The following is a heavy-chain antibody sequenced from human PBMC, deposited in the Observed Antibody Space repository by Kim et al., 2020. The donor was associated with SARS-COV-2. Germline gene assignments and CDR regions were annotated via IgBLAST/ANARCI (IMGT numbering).Heavy chain of an antibody. D-gene: IGHD3-10*01. CDR3: AINYYGSGSYSPDY. Sequence: ADSVKGRFTISRDNSKNTLYLQMNSLRAEDTAVYYCAINYYGSGSYSPDYWGQGTLVTVSS. V-gene: IGHV3-23*01. J-gene: IGHJ4*02.